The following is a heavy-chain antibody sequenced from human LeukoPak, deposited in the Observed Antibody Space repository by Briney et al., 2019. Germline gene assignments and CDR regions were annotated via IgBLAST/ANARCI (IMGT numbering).Heavy chain of an antibody. CDR3: ARDRPMEVPGSFYY. CDR1: GGTFSSYA. CDR2: IIPIFGTA. D-gene: IGHD3-10*01. J-gene: IGHJ4*02. V-gene: IGHV1-69*06. Sequence: SVKVSCKASGGTFSSYAISWVRQAPGQGLEWMGGIIPIFGTANYAQKFQGRVTITADKSTSTAYMELSSLRSEDTAVYYCARDRPMEVPGSFYYWGQGTLVTVSS.